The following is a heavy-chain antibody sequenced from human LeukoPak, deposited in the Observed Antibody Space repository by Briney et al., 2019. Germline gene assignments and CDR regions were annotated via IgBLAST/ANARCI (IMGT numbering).Heavy chain of an antibody. J-gene: IGHJ4*02. CDR1: GGSITNSNYY. D-gene: IGHD5-18*01. CDR3: ARWDTDSFFDF. Sequence: SETLSLTCTVSGGSITNSNYYWGWIRQPPGKGLEWIGSIYYDGGAYYKSSLKSRVTMSIGTSSSQFFLRLTSVSAADTAVYFCARWDTDSFFDFWGQGILVTVSS. V-gene: IGHV4-39*01. CDR2: IYYDGGA.